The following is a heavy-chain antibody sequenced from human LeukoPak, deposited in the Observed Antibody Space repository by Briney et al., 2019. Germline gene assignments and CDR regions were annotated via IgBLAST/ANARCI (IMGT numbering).Heavy chain of an antibody. CDR3: AKDRLGGPYFFHY. Sequence: GGSLRLSCAASGFTFSNYAMSWVRQAPGKGLEWVSTIGGTGVRTYYADSVKGRFTISRDNSKNTLYLQINTLRAEDTAVYFCAKDRLGGPYFFHYWGQGTLVTVSS. J-gene: IGHJ4*02. V-gene: IGHV3-23*01. CDR2: IGGTGVRT. CDR1: GFTFSNYA. D-gene: IGHD3-16*01.